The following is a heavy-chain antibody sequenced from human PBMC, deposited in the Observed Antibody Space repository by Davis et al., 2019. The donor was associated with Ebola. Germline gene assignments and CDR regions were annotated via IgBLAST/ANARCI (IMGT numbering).Heavy chain of an antibody. D-gene: IGHD3-10*01. CDR2: ISSSGSTI. Sequence: GESLKISCAASGFTFSDYYMSWIRQAPGKGLERVSYISSSGSTIYYADSVKGRFTISRDNAKNSLYLQMNSLRAEDTAVYYCAMTEGSGLVYWGQGTLVTVSS. V-gene: IGHV3-11*01. CDR3: AMTEGSGLVY. J-gene: IGHJ4*02. CDR1: GFTFSDYY.